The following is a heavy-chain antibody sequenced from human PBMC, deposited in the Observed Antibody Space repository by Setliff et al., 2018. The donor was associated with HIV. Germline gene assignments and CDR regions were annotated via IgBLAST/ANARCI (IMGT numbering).Heavy chain of an antibody. CDR3: ARGVVGATYDVLDI. J-gene: IGHJ3*02. CDR2: IYPSGNT. V-gene: IGHV4-61*02. CDR1: GGSISSGSYY. Sequence: SETLSLTCTVSGGSISSGSYYWSWIRQPAGKGLEWIGRIYPSGNTNYNPSLKSRLTMSVDTSKNQFSLKLSSVTAADTAVYYCARGVVGATYDVLDIWAQGTMVT. D-gene: IGHD1-26*01.